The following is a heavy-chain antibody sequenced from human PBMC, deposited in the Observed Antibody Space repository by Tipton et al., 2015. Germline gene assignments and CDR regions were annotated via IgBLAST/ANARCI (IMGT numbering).Heavy chain of an antibody. CDR3: ARDGTAHVVNGMDV. J-gene: IGHJ6*02. CDR1: GFTLNRYA. V-gene: IGHV3-64*04. Sequence: LRLSCSAAGFTLNRYAMNWVRQAPGKGLEYVSAISSNGYNTYYADSVKGRFTISRDNSKNTLYLQMNSLRAEDTAVYYCARDGTAHVVNGMDVWGHGTTVTVSS. D-gene: IGHD2-21*01. CDR2: ISSNGYNT.